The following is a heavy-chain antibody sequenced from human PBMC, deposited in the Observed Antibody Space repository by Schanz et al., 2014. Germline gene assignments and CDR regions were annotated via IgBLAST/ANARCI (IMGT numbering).Heavy chain of an antibody. D-gene: IGHD3-10*01. V-gene: IGHV1-18*01. CDR2: INAHTGNT. CDR1: GYIFGSHG. CDR3: ARVHIATYHYNSPGAFDI. Sequence: QVQLVQSGSEVKKPGDSVKVSCKASGYIFGSHGMTWVRQAPGQGPELMGWINAHTGNTQYAQKFQGRVNMTRDTVTTTVHLELTRLRTDDTAICYCARVHIATYHYNSPGAFDIWGQGTRVTVSS. J-gene: IGHJ3*02.